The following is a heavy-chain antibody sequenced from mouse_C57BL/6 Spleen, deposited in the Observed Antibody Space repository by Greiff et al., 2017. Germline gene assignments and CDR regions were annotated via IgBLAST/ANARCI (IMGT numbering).Heavy chain of an antibody. D-gene: IGHD2-3*01. J-gene: IGHJ3*01. CDR1: GYTFTSYW. CDR2: IDPSDSET. CDR3: ALYDIYDWFAY. V-gene: IGHV1-52*01. Sequence: VQLQQPGAELVRPGSSVKLSCKASGYTFTSYWMHWVKQRPIKGLEWIGNIDPSDSETHYNQKFKDKATLTVDKSSSTTFMHLRSLTSEYSAVYCWALYDIYDWFAYWGQGTLVTVSA.